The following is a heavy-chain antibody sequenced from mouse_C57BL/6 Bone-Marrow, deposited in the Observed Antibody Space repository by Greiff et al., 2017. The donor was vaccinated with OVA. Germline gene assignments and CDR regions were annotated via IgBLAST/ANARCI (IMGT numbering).Heavy chain of an antibody. V-gene: IGHV5-9*01. Sequence: DVKLVESGGGLVKPGGSLKLSCAASGFTFSSYTMSWVRQTPEKRLEWVATISGGGGNTYYPDSVKGRFTISRDNAKNTLYLQMSSLRSEDTALYYCARHNYSNSFDYWGQGTTLTVSS. J-gene: IGHJ2*01. CDR2: ISGGGGNT. CDR3: ARHNYSNSFDY. CDR1: GFTFSSYT. D-gene: IGHD2-5*01.